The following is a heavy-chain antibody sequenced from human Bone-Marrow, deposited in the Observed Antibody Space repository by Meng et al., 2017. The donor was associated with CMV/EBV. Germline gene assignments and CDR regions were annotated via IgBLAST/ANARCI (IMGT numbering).Heavy chain of an antibody. CDR3: ARTHYDFWSGYPIGFDY. V-gene: IGHV4-59*01. CDR2: IYYSGST. J-gene: IGHJ4*02. Sequence: SETLSLTCTVSGGSISSYYWSWIRQPPGKGLEWIGYIYYSGSTNYNPSLKSRVTISVDTSKNQFSLKLCSVTAADTAVYYCARTHYDFWSGYPIGFDYWGQGTLVTVSS. CDR1: GGSISSYY. D-gene: IGHD3-3*01.